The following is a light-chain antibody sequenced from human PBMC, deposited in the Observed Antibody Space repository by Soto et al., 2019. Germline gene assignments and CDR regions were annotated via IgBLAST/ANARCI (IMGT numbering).Light chain of an antibody. V-gene: IGKV3-20*01. CDR2: GAS. CDR1: QSVSSRN. CDR3: LRYGDSPPAYT. J-gene: IGKJ2*01. Sequence: EIVLTQSPGTVSLSPGERATLSCRASQSVSSRNLAWYRQKPGQAPSLLIFGASNRATGIPDRFSGSGSGTDFTLTLSRLEPEDCAVYYCLRYGDSPPAYTFGHGTKLEIK.